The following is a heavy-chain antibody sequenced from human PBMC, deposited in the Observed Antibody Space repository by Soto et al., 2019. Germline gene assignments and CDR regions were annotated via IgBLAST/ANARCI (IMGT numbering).Heavy chain of an antibody. D-gene: IGHD6-19*01. V-gene: IGHV6-1*01. J-gene: IGHJ6*02. CDR1: GASVSSDIAA. Sequence: SQTVSLTCAISGASVSSDIAAWNCIRQSPSRGLEWLGRTYYRSKWYNDYAVSVKSRITINPDTSKNQFSLQLNSVTPEDTAVYYCARGSGWSHYYYYGMDVWGQGTPVTVSS. CDR2: TYYRSKWYN. CDR3: ARGSGWSHYYYYGMDV.